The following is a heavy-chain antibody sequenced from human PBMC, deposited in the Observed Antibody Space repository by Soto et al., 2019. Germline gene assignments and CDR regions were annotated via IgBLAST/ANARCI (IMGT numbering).Heavy chain of an antibody. CDR2: ISAYNGNT. D-gene: IGHD6-13*01. J-gene: IGHJ6*01. CDR1: GYTFTSYG. V-gene: IGHV1-18*01. CDR3: ARVAAAGAGEVYGIGV. Sequence: QVQLVQSGAEVKKPGASVKVSCKASGYTFTSYGISWVRQAPGQGLEWMGGISAYNGNTNYTQKLQGRVTMTTDTSTSTAYLELRSLRSAGTAVYYCARVAAAGAGEVYGIGVWGQGTTVNVSS.